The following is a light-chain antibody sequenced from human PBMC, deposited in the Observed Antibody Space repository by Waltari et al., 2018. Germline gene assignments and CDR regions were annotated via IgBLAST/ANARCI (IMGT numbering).Light chain of an antibody. J-gene: IGKJ1*01. V-gene: IGKV3-20*01. CDR1: QSVSRS. CDR2: GAS. CDR3: QHYVRLPAT. Sequence: IVLTQSPGTLSLSPGERATLSCRASQSVSRSLAWYQQKPGQAPKLLIYGASTRATGNTDRFTGSGSGTDFSLTISSLEPEDFAIYFCQHYVRLPATFGQGTKVEIK.